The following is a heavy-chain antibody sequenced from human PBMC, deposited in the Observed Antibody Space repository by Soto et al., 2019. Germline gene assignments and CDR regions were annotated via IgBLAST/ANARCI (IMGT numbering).Heavy chain of an antibody. J-gene: IGHJ6*03. Sequence: ASVKVSCKASGYTFTSYGISWVRQAPGQGLEWIGWISAYNGNTNYAQKLQGRVTMTTDTSTSTAYMELRSLRSDDTAVYYCARVSEYSSSSVRDYYYYMDVWGKGTTVTVS. CDR1: GYTFTSYG. D-gene: IGHD6-6*01. V-gene: IGHV1-18*01. CDR3: ARVSEYSSSSVRDYYYYMDV. CDR2: ISAYNGNT.